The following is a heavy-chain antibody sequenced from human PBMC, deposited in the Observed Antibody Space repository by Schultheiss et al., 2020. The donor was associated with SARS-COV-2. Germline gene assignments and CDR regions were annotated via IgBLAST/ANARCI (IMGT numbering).Heavy chain of an antibody. Sequence: SVKVSCKASGYTFTSYAISWVRQAPGQGLEWMGGIIPILGIANYAQKFQGRVTITADESTSTAYMELSSLRSDDTAVYYCAREHPFWSGYSDYYGMDVWGQGTTVTVSS. V-gene: IGHV1-69*10. D-gene: IGHD3-3*01. J-gene: IGHJ6*02. CDR2: IIPILGIA. CDR3: AREHPFWSGYSDYYGMDV. CDR1: GYTFTSYA.